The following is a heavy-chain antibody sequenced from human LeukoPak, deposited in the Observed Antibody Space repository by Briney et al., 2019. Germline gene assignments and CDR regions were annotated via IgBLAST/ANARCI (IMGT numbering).Heavy chain of an antibody. CDR1: GGSISSYY. J-gene: IGHJ6*03. CDR2: IYTSGST. D-gene: IGHD3-22*01. V-gene: IGHV4-4*07. Sequence: PSETLSLTCTVSGGSISSYYWSWIRQPAGKGLEWIGRIYTSGSTNYNPSLKSRVTMSVDTSKNQFSLKLSSVTAADTAVYYCARGQVRSDDSSGYYFYYHYYYMDVWGKGTTVTVSS. CDR3: ARGQVRSDDSSGYYFYYHYYYMDV.